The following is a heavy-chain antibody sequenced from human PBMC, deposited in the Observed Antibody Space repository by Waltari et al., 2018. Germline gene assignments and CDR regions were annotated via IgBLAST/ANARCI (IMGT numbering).Heavy chain of an antibody. CDR3: ARDRWGESHGYGY. J-gene: IGHJ4*02. CDR1: GYTFTVYY. CDR2: INPNNGAT. Sequence: QVQLVQSGVEVKKPGASVRVSCKASGYTFTVYYLHWIRQAPGQGPEWMGVINPNNGATKYAQKFQGRVTMTRDTSINTAYLEVTSDDTAVYYCARDRWGESHGYGYWGRGTLVTVSS. V-gene: IGHV1-2*02. D-gene: IGHD7-27*01.